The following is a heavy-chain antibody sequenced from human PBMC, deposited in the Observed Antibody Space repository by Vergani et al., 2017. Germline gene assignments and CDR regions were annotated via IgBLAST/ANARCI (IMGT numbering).Heavy chain of an antibody. Sequence: QVQLQESGPGLVKPSETLTLTCDVSDSSIMTNPYWGWFRQSPGKGLEWIVCIHHSEDTHYNSSLQSRVSISIVSSSKFSLSLTSATAADTAIYYFARHRGAGGFFPSSYFYGMDVWGHGTTVTVSS. J-gene: IGHJ6*02. D-gene: IGHD3-10*01. CDR1: DSSIMTNPY. CDR2: IHHSEDT. CDR3: ARHRGAGGFFPSSYFYGMDV. V-gene: IGHV4-38-2*01.